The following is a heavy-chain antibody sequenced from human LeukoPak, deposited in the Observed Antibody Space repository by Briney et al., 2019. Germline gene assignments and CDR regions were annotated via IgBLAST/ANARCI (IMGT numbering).Heavy chain of an antibody. CDR3: ARIDILVVPGAVSSYGMDV. V-gene: IGHV1-18*04. J-gene: IGHJ6*02. D-gene: IGHD2-2*01. CDR1: GYSFTSYW. Sequence: PGESLKISCKGSGYSFTSYWIGWVRQAPGQGLEWMGWISAYNGNTRYAQKLQGRVTMTTDTSTSTAYMELRSLRSDDTAVYYCARIDILVVPGAVSSYGMDVWGQGTTVAVS. CDR2: ISAYNGNT.